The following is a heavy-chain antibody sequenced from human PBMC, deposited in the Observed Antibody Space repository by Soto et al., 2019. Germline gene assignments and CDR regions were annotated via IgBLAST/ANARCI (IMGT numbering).Heavy chain of an antibody. D-gene: IGHD2-2*01. Sequence: ASVKVSCKASGYTFTGYYMHWVRQAPGQGLEWMGWINPSSGGTNYAQKFQGWVTMTRDTSISTAYMELSRLRSDDTAVYYCARDRYIVVVPAATTYGMDVWGQGTTVTVSS. CDR3: ARDRYIVVVPAATTYGMDV. CDR1: GYTFTGYY. V-gene: IGHV1-2*04. J-gene: IGHJ6*02. CDR2: INPSSGGT.